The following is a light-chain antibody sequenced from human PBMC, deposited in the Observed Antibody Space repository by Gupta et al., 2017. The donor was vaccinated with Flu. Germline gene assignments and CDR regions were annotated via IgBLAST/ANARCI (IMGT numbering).Light chain of an antibody. CDR1: SSDVGAYNY. CDR2: DVS. J-gene: IGLJ3*02. Sequence: QSALTQPRSVSGSPGQSVTIPCSGTSSDVGAYNYVSWYQQNPGKVPKLMIYDVSKRPSGVPDRFSGSKSGNTASLTISGLQADDEADYYCCSLAGSNTWLFGGGTKLTVL. V-gene: IGLV2-11*01. CDR3: CSLAGSNTWL.